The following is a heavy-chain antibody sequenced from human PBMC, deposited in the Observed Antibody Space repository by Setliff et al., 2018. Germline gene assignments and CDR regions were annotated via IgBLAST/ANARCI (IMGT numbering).Heavy chain of an antibody. CDR2: INEDGGVT. D-gene: IGHD2-15*01. J-gene: IGHJ3*02. CDR1: GFTFSRYW. V-gene: IGHV3-74*01. Sequence: PGGSLRLSCVASGFTFSRYWMHWVRQVPGKGLVWVSRINEDGGVTNYADPVKGRFTISRDNAKNSLYLQMNSLRAEDTALYYCARDWWVGDDAFDIWGQGTMVTVSS. CDR3: ARDWWVGDDAFDI.